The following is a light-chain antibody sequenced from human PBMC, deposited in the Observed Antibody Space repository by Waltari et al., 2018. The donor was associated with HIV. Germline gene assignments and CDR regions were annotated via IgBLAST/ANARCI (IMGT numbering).Light chain of an antibody. CDR3: HQYYTTPWA. CDR2: WAS. Sequence: DIVMTQSPDSLAVSLGERATINCKASQSVLYNSNSKNYLSWYQQKPGQPPKLLIYWASTRESGVPDRFSGSGSGTEFTLTISGLQAEDVAVYYCHQYYTTPWAFGQGTKVEIK. V-gene: IGKV4-1*01. J-gene: IGKJ1*01. CDR1: QSVLYNSNSKNY.